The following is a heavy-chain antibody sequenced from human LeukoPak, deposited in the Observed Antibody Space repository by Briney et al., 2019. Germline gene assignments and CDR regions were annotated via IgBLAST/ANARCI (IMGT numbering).Heavy chain of an antibody. V-gene: IGHV3-48*01. Sequence: QPGGSLRLSCAASGFTFSSYTMNWVRQAPGRGLEWVSSISSTSSTKFYADSVKGRFTISRDNGKNSLYLQLNSLRAEDTAVYYCARRPYCGGDCYSLDGFDMWGQGTMVTVSS. CDR3: ARRPYCGGDCYSLDGFDM. CDR1: GFTFSSYT. D-gene: IGHD2-21*02. J-gene: IGHJ3*02. CDR2: ISSTSSTK.